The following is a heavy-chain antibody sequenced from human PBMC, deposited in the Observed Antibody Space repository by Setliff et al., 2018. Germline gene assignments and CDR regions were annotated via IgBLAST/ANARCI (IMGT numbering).Heavy chain of an antibody. Sequence: GASVKVSCKASGYTFTSYGISWVRQAPGQGLEWIGRIVTYNDDTYYPRKFQGRVTMTTDTSTSTAYMELRSLTSDDTAVYYCARGGTFRYFDYWGQGTPVTVSS. CDR1: GYTFTSYG. CDR2: IVTYNDDT. J-gene: IGHJ4*02. CDR3: ARGGTFRYFDY. V-gene: IGHV1-18*01. D-gene: IGHD5-12*01.